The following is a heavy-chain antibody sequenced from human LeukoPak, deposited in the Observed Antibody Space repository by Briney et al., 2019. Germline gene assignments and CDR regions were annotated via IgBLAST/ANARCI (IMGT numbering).Heavy chain of an antibody. CDR1: GYTFTGYY. CDR2: INPNSGGT. Sequence: ASVKVSCKASGYTFTGYYMHWVRHAPGQGLEWMGWINPNSGGTNYAQKFQGRVTMTRDTSISTAYMELSKLRSDDTAVYYCASSYSSSSRHYYYYMDVWGKGTTVTVSS. V-gene: IGHV1-2*02. J-gene: IGHJ6*03. CDR3: ASSYSSSSRHYYYYMDV. D-gene: IGHD6-6*01.